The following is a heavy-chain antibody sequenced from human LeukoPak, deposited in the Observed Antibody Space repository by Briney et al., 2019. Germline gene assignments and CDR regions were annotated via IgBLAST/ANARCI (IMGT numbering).Heavy chain of an antibody. Sequence: ASVKVSCKASGGTFSSYAISWVRQAPGQGLEWMGGIIPIFGTANYAQKFQGRVTMTEDTSTDTAYMELSSLRSEDTAVYYCATGPLSPMVRGVIVSFDYWGQGTLVTVSS. D-gene: IGHD3-10*01. CDR3: ATGPLSPMVRGVIVSFDY. CDR2: IIPIFGTA. J-gene: IGHJ4*02. V-gene: IGHV1-69*06. CDR1: GGTFSSYA.